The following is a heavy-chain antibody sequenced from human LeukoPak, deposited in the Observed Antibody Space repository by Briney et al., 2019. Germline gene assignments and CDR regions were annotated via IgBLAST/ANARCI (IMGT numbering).Heavy chain of an antibody. V-gene: IGHV3-53*01. Sequence: PGGSLRPSCAASGFTVSSNYMGWVRPAPGKGPGGVSVIYSGGYTYYADAVKGRFTISRDNSTNTLYLQMNSLRAEDTAVYYCAKTGNPATGDYWGQGTLVTVSS. CDR1: GFTVSSNY. CDR3: AKTGNPATGDY. J-gene: IGHJ4*02. CDR2: IYSGGYT. D-gene: IGHD1-1*01.